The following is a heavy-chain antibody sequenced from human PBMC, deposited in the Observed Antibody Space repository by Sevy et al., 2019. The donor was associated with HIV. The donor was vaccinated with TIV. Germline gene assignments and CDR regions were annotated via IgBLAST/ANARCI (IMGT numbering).Heavy chain of an antibody. CDR1: GFTFGDYT. Sequence: GGSLRLSCTVSGFTFGDYTLSWVRQAPGKGLEWVAFIRGKPYGGTTEYAASVKGRFTISRDDSKSIAYLQMNSLKTDDKAVYYCTRVEGAADWGMDVWGQGTTVTVSS. V-gene: IGHV3-49*04. J-gene: IGHJ6*02. CDR2: IRGKPYGGTT. CDR3: TRVEGAADWGMDV. D-gene: IGHD1-26*01.